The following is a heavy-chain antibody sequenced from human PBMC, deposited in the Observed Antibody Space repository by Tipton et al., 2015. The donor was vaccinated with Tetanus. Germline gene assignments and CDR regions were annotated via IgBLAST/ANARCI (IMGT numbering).Heavy chain of an antibody. CDR1: GYAFTKYW. Sequence: QLVQSGPELKKPGESLKISCKGSGYAFTKYWIGWVRQMPGKGLEWMGIIHPGDSDTRYSPSFQGQVTISADKSISTAYLQWSSLKASDSAMYYCARHTSGSYHAPFDYWGQGTLVTVSS. V-gene: IGHV5-51*01. CDR3: ARHTSGSYHAPFDY. J-gene: IGHJ4*02. CDR2: IHPGDSDT. D-gene: IGHD1-26*01.